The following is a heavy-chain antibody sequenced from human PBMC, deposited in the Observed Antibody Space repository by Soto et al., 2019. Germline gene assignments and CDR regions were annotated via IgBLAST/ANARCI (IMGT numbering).Heavy chain of an antibody. CDR2: IYYSGST. Sequence: SETLSLTCTVSGGSVSSGSYYWSWIRQPPGKGLEWIGYIYYSGSTNYNPSLKSRVTISVDTSKNQFSLKLSSVTAADTAVYYCAIQEVGGSYVYTFDPWGQRTLVTGAS. V-gene: IGHV4-61*01. J-gene: IGHJ5*02. CDR3: AIQEVGGSYVYTFDP. D-gene: IGHD1-26*01. CDR1: GGSVSSGSYY.